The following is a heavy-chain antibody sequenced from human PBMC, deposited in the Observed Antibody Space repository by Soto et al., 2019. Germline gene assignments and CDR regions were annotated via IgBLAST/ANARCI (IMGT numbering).Heavy chain of an antibody. CDR1: GGSFSGYY. CDR3: AGAYSGYDYPLYYYYGMDV. J-gene: IGHJ6*02. CDR2: INHSGST. Sequence: TSETLSLTCAVYGGSFSGYYWSWIRQPPGKGLEWIGEINHSGSTNYNPSLKSRVTISVDTSKNQFSLKLSSVTAADTAVYYCAGAYSGYDYPLYYYYGMDVWGQGTTVTVSS. D-gene: IGHD5-12*01. V-gene: IGHV4-34*01.